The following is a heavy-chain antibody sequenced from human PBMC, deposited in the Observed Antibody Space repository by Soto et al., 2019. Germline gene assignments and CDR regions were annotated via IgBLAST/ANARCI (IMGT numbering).Heavy chain of an antibody. CDR3: ARKSGRDCHSGGGCFSLGV. Sequence: QVQLVQSGAEVKKPGSSLKVSCKVFGETLNSNPIGWVRQAPGQGLEWVGGIVPLSDRTNYAQELQGRVTVTADGSTSTVYMELSNLQSDDTAVYYCARKSGRDCHSGGGCFSLGVWGQGSLITVSS. V-gene: IGHV1-69*01. CDR1: GETLNSNP. J-gene: IGHJ4*02. CDR2: IVPLSDRT. D-gene: IGHD2-15*01.